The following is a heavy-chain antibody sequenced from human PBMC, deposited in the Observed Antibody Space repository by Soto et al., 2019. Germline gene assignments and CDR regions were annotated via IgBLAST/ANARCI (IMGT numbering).Heavy chain of an antibody. V-gene: IGHV1-8*01. CDR1: GYTFTSYD. D-gene: IGHD6-6*01. Sequence: QVQLVQSGAEVKKPGASVKVSCKASGYTFTSYDINWVRQATGQGPEWMGWMNPNSGNTGYAQKFQGRVTMTRNTSISTAYMELSSLRAEDTAVYYCARRVIISSSTFRYHYYGMDGWGQGTTVTVSS. CDR3: ARRVIISSSTFRYHYYGMDG. CDR2: MNPNSGNT. J-gene: IGHJ6*02.